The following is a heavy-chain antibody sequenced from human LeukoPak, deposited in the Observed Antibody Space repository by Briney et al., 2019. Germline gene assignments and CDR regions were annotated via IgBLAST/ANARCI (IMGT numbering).Heavy chain of an antibody. J-gene: IGHJ6*03. V-gene: IGHV1-2*02. CDR1: GYTFTGYY. Sequence: ASVKVSCKASGYTFTGYYMHWVRQAPGQGLEWMGWINPNSGGTNYAQKFQGRVTMTRDTSISTAYMELSRLRSDDTAVYYCARDGGDYDFWSGYWGGVGPDYYYYMDVWGKGTTVTVSS. CDR2: INPNSGGT. CDR3: ARDGGDYDFWSGYWGGVGPDYYYYMDV. D-gene: IGHD3-3*01.